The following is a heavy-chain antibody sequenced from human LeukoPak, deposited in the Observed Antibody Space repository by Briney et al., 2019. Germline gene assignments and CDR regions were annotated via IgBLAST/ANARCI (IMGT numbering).Heavy chain of an antibody. CDR1: GGSFSGYY. J-gene: IGHJ4*02. Sequence: SETLSLTCAVYGGSFSGYYWSWIRQPPGKGLEWIGEINHSGSTNYNPSLKSRVTISVDTSKNQFSLKLSSVTAADTAVYYCARRSGVFDYWGQGTLVTVSS. D-gene: IGHD3-3*01. V-gene: IGHV4-34*01. CDR3: ARRSGVFDY. CDR2: INHSGST.